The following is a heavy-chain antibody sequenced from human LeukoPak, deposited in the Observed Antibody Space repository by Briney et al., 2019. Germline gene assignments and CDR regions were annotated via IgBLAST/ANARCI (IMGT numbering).Heavy chain of an antibody. Sequence: GGSLRLSCAASGFTFSSYGMHWVRQAPGKGLEWVAVISYDGSNKYYAGSVKGRFTISRDNSKNTLYLQMNSLRAEDTAVYYCAKDITMIVVVIPSLDYWGQGTLVTVSS. D-gene: IGHD3-22*01. V-gene: IGHV3-30*18. J-gene: IGHJ4*02. CDR3: AKDITMIVVVIPSLDY. CDR2: ISYDGSNK. CDR1: GFTFSSYG.